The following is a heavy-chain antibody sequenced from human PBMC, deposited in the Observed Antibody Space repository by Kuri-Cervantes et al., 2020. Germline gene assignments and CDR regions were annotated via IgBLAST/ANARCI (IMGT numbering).Heavy chain of an antibody. CDR1: GHTLTKLS. V-gene: IGHV1-24*01. CDR2: FDHEDGET. CDR3: ATASGPGYSSGWLPNR. D-gene: IGHD6-19*01. J-gene: IGHJ4*02. Sequence: ASVKVSCKVSGHTLTKLSMHWVRQAPGKGLEWMGGFDHEDGETIYAQKFQGRITVTEDTSTDTAYMELSSLRSEDTAVYYCATASGPGYSSGWLPNRWGQGTLVTVSS.